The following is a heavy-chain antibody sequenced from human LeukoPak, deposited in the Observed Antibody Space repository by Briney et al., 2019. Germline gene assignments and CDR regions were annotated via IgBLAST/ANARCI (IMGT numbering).Heavy chain of an antibody. Sequence: ASVKVSCKPSGYTFTRYYIHWVRQAPGQRVEWMGITNPSGGSTRYAQKFQGRVTMTRDTSTSTVYMELRSLRSEDTAVYYCARGYDSSGYYFGSVPYYFDYWGQGTLVTVSS. CDR1: GYTFTRYY. V-gene: IGHV1-46*01. D-gene: IGHD3-22*01. CDR3: ARGYDSSGYYFGSVPYYFDY. CDR2: TNPSGGST. J-gene: IGHJ4*02.